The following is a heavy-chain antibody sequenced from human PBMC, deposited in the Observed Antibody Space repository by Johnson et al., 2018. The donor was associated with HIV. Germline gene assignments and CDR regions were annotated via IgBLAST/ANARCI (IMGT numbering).Heavy chain of an antibody. Sequence: MQLVESGGGLVQPGGSLRLSCVASGFTFSNYDMHWVRQATGKGLEWVSVIGAAGDTYYPGSVKGRFTISRENAKNTLYLQMNSLRAEDTAVYYCAKELAIAVRPGGAFDIWGQGTVVTVSS. V-gene: IGHV3-13*01. CDR3: AKELAIAVRPGGAFDI. D-gene: IGHD6-6*01. J-gene: IGHJ3*02. CDR2: IGAAGDT. CDR1: GFTFSNYD.